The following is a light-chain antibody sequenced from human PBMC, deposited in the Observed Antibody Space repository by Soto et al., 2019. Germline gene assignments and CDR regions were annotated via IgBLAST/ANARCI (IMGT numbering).Light chain of an antibody. Sequence: QSALTQPASVSGSPGQSITISCTGTSSDVGSYNLVSWYQHHPGKAPKVMIYEVNKRPSGVSNRFSGSKSGNTASLTISGLQAEDEADDYCCSYAGDATWVFGGGTKLTVL. J-gene: IGLJ3*02. V-gene: IGLV2-23*02. CDR2: EVN. CDR3: CSYAGDATWV. CDR1: SSDVGSYNL.